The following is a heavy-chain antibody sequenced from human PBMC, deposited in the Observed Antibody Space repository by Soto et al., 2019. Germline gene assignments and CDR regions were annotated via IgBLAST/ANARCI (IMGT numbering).Heavy chain of an antibody. CDR2: IYYSGST. CDR1: GGSVSSGSYY. J-gene: IGHJ6*02. CDR3: ARELVGFLDSCYYGMDV. Sequence: SETLSLTCTVSGGSVSSGSYYWSWIRQPPGKGLEWIGYIYYSGSTNYNPSLKSRVTISVDTSKNQFSLKLSSVTAADTAVYYCARELVGFLDSCYYGMDVWGQGTTVTVSS. D-gene: IGHD3-3*01. V-gene: IGHV4-61*01.